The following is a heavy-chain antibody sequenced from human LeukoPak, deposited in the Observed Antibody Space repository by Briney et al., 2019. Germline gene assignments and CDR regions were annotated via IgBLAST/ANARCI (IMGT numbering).Heavy chain of an antibody. CDR3: ARVTPPGNGILDY. CDR1: GDSISSNY. Sequence: PSETLSLTCTVSGDSISSNYWSWIRQTAGKGLEWIGRIYTSENTIYNPSLKSRVTMSVDTSKNQFSLKVNSVTAADTAVYYCARVTPPGNGILDYWGQGTLVTVSS. CDR2: IYTSENT. D-gene: IGHD4-23*01. V-gene: IGHV4-4*07. J-gene: IGHJ4*02.